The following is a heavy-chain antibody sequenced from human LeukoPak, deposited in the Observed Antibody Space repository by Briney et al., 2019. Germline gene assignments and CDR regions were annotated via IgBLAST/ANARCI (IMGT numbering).Heavy chain of an antibody. CDR3: AYKSGATNAFDI. Sequence: SETLSLTCTVSGDSISSNYWSWIRQPPGKGLEWIGYIYHSGSTSYNPSLKSRVAISLDTSKKHFSLKLSSVTAADTAVYYCAYKSGATNAFDIWGQGTMVTVSS. J-gene: IGHJ3*02. CDR1: GDSISSNY. CDR2: IYHSGST. V-gene: IGHV4-59*12. D-gene: IGHD5-12*01.